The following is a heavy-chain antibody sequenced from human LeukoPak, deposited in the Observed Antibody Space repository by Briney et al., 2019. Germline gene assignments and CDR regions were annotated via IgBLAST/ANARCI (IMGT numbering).Heavy chain of an antibody. V-gene: IGHV1-69*06. D-gene: IGHD6-13*01. Sequence: SVKVSCKASGGTFSSYAISWVRQAPGQGLEWMGGIIPIFGTANYAQEFQGRVTITADKSTSTAYMELSSLRSEDTAVYYCARVRQQLSRKYYYYYMDVWGKGTTVTVSS. J-gene: IGHJ6*03. CDR1: GGTFSSYA. CDR3: ARVRQQLSRKYYYYYMDV. CDR2: IIPIFGTA.